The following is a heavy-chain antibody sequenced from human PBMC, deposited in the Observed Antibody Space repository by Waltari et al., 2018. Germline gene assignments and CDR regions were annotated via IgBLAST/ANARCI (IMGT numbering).Heavy chain of an antibody. CDR1: GGSIISYY. CDR3: ARIYGSGTFIYMDV. CDR2: IYPGATP. Sequence: QVQLQESGPGLVKPSETLSPTGTVSGGSIISYYWSWIRQPAGKGLEWIGRIYPGATPYYNPSLQTRIMMSVDTSQNQFSLKLSSVTAADTAVYYCARIYGSGTFIYMDVWGKGTTVTVSS. D-gene: IGHD3-10*01. V-gene: IGHV4-4*07. J-gene: IGHJ6*03.